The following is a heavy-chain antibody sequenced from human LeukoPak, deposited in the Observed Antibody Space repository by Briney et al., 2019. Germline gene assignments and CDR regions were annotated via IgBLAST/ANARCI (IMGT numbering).Heavy chain of an antibody. Sequence: GGSLRLSCAASGFTFSSYGMHWVRQAPGKGLEWVAFIRYDGSNKYYTDSVKGRFTISRDNAKNSVYLQMTSLRAEDTALYYCAKDATAVPGTVYMDVWGKGTTVTISS. D-gene: IGHD6-13*01. J-gene: IGHJ6*03. CDR1: GFTFSSYG. V-gene: IGHV3-30*02. CDR3: AKDATAVPGTVYMDV. CDR2: IRYDGSNK.